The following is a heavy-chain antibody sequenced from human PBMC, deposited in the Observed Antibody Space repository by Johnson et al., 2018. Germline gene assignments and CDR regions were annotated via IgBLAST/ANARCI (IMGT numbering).Heavy chain of an antibody. D-gene: IGHD6-6*01. CDR1: GFTFGDYA. CDR3: TRVGSSWGYYNYYMEV. J-gene: IGHJ6*03. V-gene: IGHV3-49*05. CDR2: IRSNTEGGTK. Sequence: EVQLVESGGGLGKPGRSLRLSCTATGFTFGDYAMSWFRQAPGKGLEWVGFIRSNTEGGTKEYAESWKGRFTSSTDDSKSIAYLQMSSLRSEDTAVYYCTRVGSSWGYYNYYMEVWGKGTTVTVSS.